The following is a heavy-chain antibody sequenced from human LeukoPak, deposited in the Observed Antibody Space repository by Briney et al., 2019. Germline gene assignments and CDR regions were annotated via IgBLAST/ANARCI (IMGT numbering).Heavy chain of an antibody. CDR1: GFSFSSYA. Sequence: GGSLRLSCAASGFSFSSYAMSWVRQAPGKGLEWVSSISGSGSTTYYADSVKGRFTVSRDNSKNMLNLQMNSLRAEDMAVYYCARGFGTGSSMTLGYWGQGTLVTVSS. J-gene: IGHJ4*02. CDR2: ISGSGSTT. V-gene: IGHV3-23*01. CDR3: ARGFGTGSSMTLGY. D-gene: IGHD1-26*01.